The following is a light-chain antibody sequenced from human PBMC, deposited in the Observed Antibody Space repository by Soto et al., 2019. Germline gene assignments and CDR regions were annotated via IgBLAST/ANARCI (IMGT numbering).Light chain of an antibody. J-gene: IGKJ1*01. V-gene: IGKV3-20*01. CDR2: DAS. CDR1: QSVSSSY. CDR3: HQYGTSPAT. Sequence: EIVLTQSPGTLSLSPGERATLSCRASQSVSSSYLAWYQQKPGQAPRLLIFDASSRATGIPDRFSGSGSGTDFTLTISRLEPEDFAVYYCHQYGTSPATF.